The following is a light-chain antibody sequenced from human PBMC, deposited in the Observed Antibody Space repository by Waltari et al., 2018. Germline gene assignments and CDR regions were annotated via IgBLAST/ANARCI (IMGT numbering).Light chain of an antibody. CDR1: MSNLEGDI. CDR3: AAWADSLSGYV. J-gene: IGLJ1*01. V-gene: IGLV1-44*01. Sequence: QSVLTQPPSASGTPGQRVPISCSGSMSNLEGDIIRWLQHLPGRAPTLLIYNNNQRPAGVPSRFSASKSGTSASLAISGLQSEDEADYYCAAWADSLSGYVFGTGTKVTVL. CDR2: NNN.